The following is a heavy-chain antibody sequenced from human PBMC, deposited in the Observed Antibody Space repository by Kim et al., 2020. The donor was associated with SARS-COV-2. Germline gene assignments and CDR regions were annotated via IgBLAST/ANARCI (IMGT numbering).Heavy chain of an antibody. CDR1: GGSFSGYY. Sequence: SETLSLTCAVYGGSFSGYYWSWIRQPPGKGLEWIGEIHQSGSTNYDPSLKSRFTISVDTSKNQFSLKLTSVTAADTAVYYCARTTGGNCFDYWGQGVLVTVSS. J-gene: IGHJ4*02. CDR2: IHQSGST. V-gene: IGHV4-34*01. D-gene: IGHD2-15*01. CDR3: ARTTGGNCFDY.